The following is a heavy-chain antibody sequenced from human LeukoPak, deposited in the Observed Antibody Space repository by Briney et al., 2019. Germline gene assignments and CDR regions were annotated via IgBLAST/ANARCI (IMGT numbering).Heavy chain of an antibody. Sequence: SETLSLTCTVSGGSISNYDWSWMRQPPGKGLEGIGYIYSSGSTNYNPSLKGRVTISVDTSKNQFSLKLSTVTAADTAVYYCARDHYYDSSGYTFGYWGQGTLVTVSS. CDR1: GGSISNYD. J-gene: IGHJ4*02. D-gene: IGHD3-22*01. CDR2: IYSSGST. CDR3: ARDHYYDSSGYTFGY. V-gene: IGHV4-59*01.